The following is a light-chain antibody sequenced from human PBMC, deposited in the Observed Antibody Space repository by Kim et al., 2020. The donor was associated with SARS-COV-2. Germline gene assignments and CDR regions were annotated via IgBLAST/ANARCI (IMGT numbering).Light chain of an antibody. CDR3: QQFGRSRWT. CDR2: GAS. Sequence: SRGERATLSCRASQSVSSSSVAGYQQKPGQAPRLLIYGASTRATGIPDRFSGSGSGTDFTLTISRLEPEDFAVYYCQQFGRSRWTFGQGTKVDIK. CDR1: QSVSSSS. J-gene: IGKJ1*01. V-gene: IGKV3-20*01.